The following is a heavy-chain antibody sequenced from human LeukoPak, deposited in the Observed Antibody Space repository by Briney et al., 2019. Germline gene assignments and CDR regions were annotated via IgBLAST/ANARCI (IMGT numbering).Heavy chain of an antibody. Sequence: GGSLRPSCAASGFTFSSYEMNWVRQAPGKGLEWVSYISSSGSTIYYADSVKGRFTISRDNAKNSLYLKMNSLRAEDTAVYYCARVEDSSGYYSTTPYWGQGTLVTVSS. CDR1: GFTFSSYE. D-gene: IGHD3-22*01. CDR3: ARVEDSSGYYSTTPY. V-gene: IGHV3-48*03. CDR2: ISSSGSTI. J-gene: IGHJ4*02.